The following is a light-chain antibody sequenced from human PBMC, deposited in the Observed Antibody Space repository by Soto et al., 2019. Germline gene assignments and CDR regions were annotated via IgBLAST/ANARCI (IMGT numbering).Light chain of an antibody. J-gene: IGKJ3*01. CDR3: QQRSNWPPFT. CDR2: DAS. Sequence: EIVLTQSPATLSLSPGERATLSCRASQSVSSYLAWYQQKPGQAPRLLIYDASNRATGIPARFSGSGSGTDFTLTISSLEPEDFAVYCCQQRSNWPPFTFGPGTKVHIK. V-gene: IGKV3-11*01. CDR1: QSVSSY.